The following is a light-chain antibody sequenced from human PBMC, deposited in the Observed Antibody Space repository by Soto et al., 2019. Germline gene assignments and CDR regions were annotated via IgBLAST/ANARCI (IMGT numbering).Light chain of an antibody. CDR2: LDSDGSH. CDR1: SGHSSYP. CDR3: QTWATGPDWV. J-gene: IGLJ3*02. V-gene: IGLV4-69*01. Sequence: QLVLTQSPSASASLGASVKLTCTLSSGHSSYPIVWHQQQPDKGPRYLMNLDSDGSHYKGDGIPDRFSGSSSGTERYLTISSLQSEDEADYYCQTWATGPDWVFGGGTKLTVL.